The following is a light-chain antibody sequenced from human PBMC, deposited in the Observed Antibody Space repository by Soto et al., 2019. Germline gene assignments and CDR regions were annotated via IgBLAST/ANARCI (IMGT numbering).Light chain of an antibody. CDR1: SSDVGGYNY. J-gene: IGLJ1*01. CDR3: SSYTSSRDYV. V-gene: IGLV2-14*01. CDR2: EVS. Sequence: SLLSQPASVSGSPGQSITISSTGTSSDVGGYNYVSWYQQQSGKAPKLMIHEVSNRPSGVSNRFSGSKSGNTASLTISGLQAEEEADYYCSSYTSSRDYVFGIGTKVTVL.